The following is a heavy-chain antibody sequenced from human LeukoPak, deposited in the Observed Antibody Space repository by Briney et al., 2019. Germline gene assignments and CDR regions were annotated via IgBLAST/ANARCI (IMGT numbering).Heavy chain of an antibody. V-gene: IGHV1-18*01. CDR1: GYTFTSYG. CDR3: ARVKELYDYVWGGYRSDY. CDR2: ISAYNGNT. J-gene: IGHJ4*02. D-gene: IGHD3-16*02. Sequence: ASVKVSCKASGYTFTSYGISWVRQAPGQGLEWMGWISAYNGNTNYAQKLQGRVTMTTDTSTSTAYMELRSLRSDDTAVYYCARVKELYDYVWGGYRSDYWGQGTLVTVSS.